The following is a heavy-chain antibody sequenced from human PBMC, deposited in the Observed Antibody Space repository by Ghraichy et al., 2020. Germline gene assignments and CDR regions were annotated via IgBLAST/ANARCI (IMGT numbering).Heavy chain of an antibody. D-gene: IGHD5-24*01. CDR3: ARVGGRWLQTRRQFDY. CDR1: GGSFSGYY. CDR2: INHSGST. J-gene: IGHJ4*02. V-gene: IGHV4-34*01. Sequence: SQTLSLTCAVYGGSFSGYYWSWIRQPPGKGLEWIGEINHSGSTNYNPSLKSRVTISVDTSKNQFSLKLSSVTAADTAVYYCARVGGRWLQTRRQFDYWGQGTLVTVSS.